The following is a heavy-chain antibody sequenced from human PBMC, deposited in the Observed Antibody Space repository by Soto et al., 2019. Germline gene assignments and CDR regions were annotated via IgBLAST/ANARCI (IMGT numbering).Heavy chain of an antibody. V-gene: IGHV1-69*01. CDR2: IIPVFGTT. D-gene: IGHD2-15*01. CDR3: GRYCSGGSCHALDYYGMDV. CDR1: GGTFRNYG. Sequence: ASVKVSCKASGGTFRNYGIGWVRQAPGQGLEWMGGIIPVFGTTNYAQRFQGRVTITADESTSTAYIEVSSLRSEDTAMFYCGRYCSGGSCHALDYYGMDVWGQGTTVTVSS. J-gene: IGHJ6*02.